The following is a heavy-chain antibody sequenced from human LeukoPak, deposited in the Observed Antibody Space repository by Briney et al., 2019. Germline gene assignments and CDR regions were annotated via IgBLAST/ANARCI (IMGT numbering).Heavy chain of an antibody. V-gene: IGHV5-51*01. D-gene: IGHD3-22*01. Sequence: GASLQISCKGSGSSFTSYWIGWVRQLPGKGLEWMGIIYPGDSDTRYSPSFQGQVTISADKSISTAYLQWSSLKASDTAMYYCASWDYYDSSGSFHYWGQGTLVTVSS. J-gene: IGHJ4*02. CDR2: IYPGDSDT. CDR3: ASWDYYDSSGSFHY. CDR1: GSSFTSYW.